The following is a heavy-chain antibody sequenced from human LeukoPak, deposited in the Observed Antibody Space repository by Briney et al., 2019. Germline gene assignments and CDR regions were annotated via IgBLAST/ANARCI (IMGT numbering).Heavy chain of an antibody. V-gene: IGHV1-69*13. Sequence: SVKVSCKASGGTFRSYAISWVRQAPGQGLEWMGGIIPIFGTANYAQKFQGRVTITADESTSTAYMELSSLRSEDTAVYYCARSLEWGAARIDYWGQGTLVTVSS. CDR2: IIPIFGTA. D-gene: IGHD6-6*01. CDR1: GGTFRSYA. CDR3: ARSLEWGAARIDY. J-gene: IGHJ4*02.